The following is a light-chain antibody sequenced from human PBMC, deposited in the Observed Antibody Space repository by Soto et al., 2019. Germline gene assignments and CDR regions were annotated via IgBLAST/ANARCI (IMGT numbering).Light chain of an antibody. CDR1: QTISSW. V-gene: IGKV1-5*03. CDR3: QHYKSYSEA. J-gene: IGKJ1*01. CDR2: KAS. Sequence: DIQMTQSPSTLSGSXXDRVXITCQASQTISSWLAWYQQKPGKAPKXXIYKASTLKSGAPSRFSGSGSGTEFTLTISSLQPDDFATYYCQHYKSYSEAFGQGTKVDIK.